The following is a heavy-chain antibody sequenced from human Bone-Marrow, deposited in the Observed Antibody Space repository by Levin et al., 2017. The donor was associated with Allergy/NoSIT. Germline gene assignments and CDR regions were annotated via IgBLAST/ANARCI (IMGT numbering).Heavy chain of an antibody. CDR2: IYGNDDK. J-gene: IGHJ5*01. CDR1: GFSLDTSGVA. Sequence: ESGPTLVKPTQTLTLTCAFSGFSLDTSGVAVAWIRQPPGKVLEWLGVIYGNDDKRYSPTLKNRVTITKDNSKKEVVLTMTNMDPEDTATYYCAHRLKSTFDSWGQGTLVTVSS. CDR3: AHRLKSTFDS. V-gene: IGHV2-5*01.